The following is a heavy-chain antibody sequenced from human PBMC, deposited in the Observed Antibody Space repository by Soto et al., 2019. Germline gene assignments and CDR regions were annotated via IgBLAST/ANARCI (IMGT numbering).Heavy chain of an antibody. CDR2: ISYDGSNK. D-gene: IGHD5-12*01. CDR3: ARDRGRGYSGYDHYYYYYGMDV. Sequence: GGSLRLSCAASGFTFSSYAIHWVRQAPGKGLEWVAVISYDGSNKYYADSVKGRFTISRDNSKNTLYLQMNSLRAEDTAVYYCARDRGRGYSGYDHYYYYYGMDVWGQGTTVTVSS. CDR1: GFTFSSYA. J-gene: IGHJ6*02. V-gene: IGHV3-30-3*01.